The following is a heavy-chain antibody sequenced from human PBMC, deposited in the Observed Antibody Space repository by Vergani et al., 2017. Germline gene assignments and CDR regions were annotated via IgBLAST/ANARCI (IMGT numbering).Heavy chain of an antibody. V-gene: IGHV1-24*01. CDR3: ATVWGAPYSSSSSDFDY. J-gene: IGHJ4*02. Sequence: VPLVPSGAEVKKPGASVKISCKVSGYTLTELSMHWVRQAPGKGLEWMGGFDPEDGETIYAQKFQGRVTMTEDTSTDTAYMELSSLRSEDTAVYYCATVWGAPYSSSSSDFDYWGQGTLVTVSS. CDR2: FDPEDGET. D-gene: IGHD6-6*01. CDR1: GYTLTELS.